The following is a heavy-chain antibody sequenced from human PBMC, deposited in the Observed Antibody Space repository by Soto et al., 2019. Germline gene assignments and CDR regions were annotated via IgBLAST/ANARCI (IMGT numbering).Heavy chain of an antibody. Sequence: SETLSLTCTVSGGSMISYYWSWIRQPPGRGLEWISFIYYAGSTKYNPSLSSRVTISVDTSKNQFSLKLSSVTAADTAVYYCARGRYYGSGTPIKYFDLWGRGTLVTVSS. V-gene: IGHV4-59*01. CDR2: IYYAGST. CDR1: GGSMISYY. J-gene: IGHJ2*01. D-gene: IGHD3-10*01. CDR3: ARGRYYGSGTPIKYFDL.